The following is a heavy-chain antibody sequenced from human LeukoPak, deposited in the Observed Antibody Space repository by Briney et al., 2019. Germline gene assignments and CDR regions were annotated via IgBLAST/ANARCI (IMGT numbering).Heavy chain of an antibody. CDR3: TRDPDYYDSSGYLESAADFDY. J-gene: IGHJ4*02. CDR2: IRSKANSYAT. Sequence: WIRQPAGKGLEWVGRIRSKANSYATAYAASVKGRFTISRDDSKNTAYLQMNSLKTEDTAVYYCTRDPDYYDSSGYLESAADFDYWGQGTLVTVSS. D-gene: IGHD3-22*01. V-gene: IGHV3-73*01.